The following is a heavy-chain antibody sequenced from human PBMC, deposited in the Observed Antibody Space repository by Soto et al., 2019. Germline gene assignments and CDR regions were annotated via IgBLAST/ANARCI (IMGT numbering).Heavy chain of an antibody. CDR3: ARDRLMATAGTARHYFGLDV. V-gene: IGHV4-31*03. D-gene: IGHD5-18*01. J-gene: IGHJ6*02. Sequence: TLSVNCTVSGGSIISSGYYWSWVRQNPRRGLEWIGNIYYSGNTYYNPSLKSRLTISVDTSKNQSSLNLSSVTAADTAVYYCARDRLMATAGTARHYFGLDVWGQGTTVIVSS. CDR1: GGSIISSGYY. CDR2: IYYSGNT.